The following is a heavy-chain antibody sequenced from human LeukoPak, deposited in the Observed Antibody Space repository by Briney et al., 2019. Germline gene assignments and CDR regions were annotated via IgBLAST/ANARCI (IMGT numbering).Heavy chain of an antibody. D-gene: IGHD3-10*01. CDR2: IIPILGIA. V-gene: IGHV1-69*04. CDR1: GGTFSSYA. J-gene: IGHJ3*02. CDR3: ASLPGLWFGELYDAFDI. Sequence: GASVKVSCKASGGTFSSYAISWVRQAPGQGLEWMGRIIPILGIANYAQKFQGRVTITADKSTSTAYMELSSLRSEDTAVYYCASLPGLWFGELYDAFDIWGQGTMVTVSS.